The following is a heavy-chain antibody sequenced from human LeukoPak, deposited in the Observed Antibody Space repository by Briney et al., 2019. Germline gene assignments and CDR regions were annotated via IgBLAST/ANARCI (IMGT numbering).Heavy chain of an antibody. V-gene: IGHV1-69*13. J-gene: IGHJ5*02. CDR3: AREGGRVPAATPLFDP. CDR1: GGTFSSYA. Sequence: ASVKVSCKASGGTFSSYAISWVRQAPGQGLEWMGGIIPIFGTANYAQKFQGRVTITADESTSTAYMELSSLRSDDTAVYYCAREGGRVPAATPLFDPWGQGTLVTVSS. CDR2: IIPIFGTA. D-gene: IGHD2-2*01.